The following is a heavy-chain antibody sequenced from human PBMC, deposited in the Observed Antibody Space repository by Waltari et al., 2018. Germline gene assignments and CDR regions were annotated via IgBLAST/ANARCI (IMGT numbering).Heavy chain of an antibody. CDR2: ISSDGSGK. J-gene: IGHJ5*02. CDR1: GYPFNNYG. CDR3: AKAGGIYNYPLDP. Sequence: QVEESGGGVVQPGGSLRLSCVASGYPFNNYGMHWVRQAPGKGWEGLAVISSDGSGKYYAASVKGRLTMSRDNSKNMVYLQMNSLRPEDTAVYYCAKAGGIYNYPLDPWGQGTLVTVSS. V-gene: IGHV3-30*18. D-gene: IGHD1-26*01.